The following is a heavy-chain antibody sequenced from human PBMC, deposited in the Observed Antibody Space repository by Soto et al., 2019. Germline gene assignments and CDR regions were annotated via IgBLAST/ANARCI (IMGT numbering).Heavy chain of an antibody. J-gene: IGHJ6*04. Sequence: ASVKVTSKAPGYAFTRNGMTWLRQATRQGLEWMGWISPFNGNTNYGQTLQGRVTLTTDTSTSTVYMELRSLRSDDTAVYYCARDQSVDRSYYYGIHFWGKGITVSVSS. CDR3: ARDQSVDRSYYYGIHF. CDR1: GYAFTRNG. CDR2: ISPFNGNT. V-gene: IGHV1-18*01. D-gene: IGHD3-10*01.